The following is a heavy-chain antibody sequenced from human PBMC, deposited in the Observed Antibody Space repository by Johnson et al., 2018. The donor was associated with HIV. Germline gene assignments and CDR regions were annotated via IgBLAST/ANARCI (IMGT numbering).Heavy chain of an antibody. Sequence: QEQLVESGGGVVQPGGSLRLSCAASGFTFSSYGMHWVRQAPGKGLEWVALTSYDGSNKYYADSVKGRFTISRDNSKNTLYLQMNSLRAEATAVYYCARGDYVYMDYLAFDIWCPGSMVTVSS. CDR2: TSYDGSNK. V-gene: IGHV3-30*19. CDR3: ARGDYVYMDYLAFDI. CDR1: GFTFSSYG. J-gene: IGHJ3*02. D-gene: IGHD5/OR15-5a*01.